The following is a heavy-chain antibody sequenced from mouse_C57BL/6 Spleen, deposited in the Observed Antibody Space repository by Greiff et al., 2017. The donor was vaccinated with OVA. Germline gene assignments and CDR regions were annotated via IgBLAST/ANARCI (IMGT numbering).Heavy chain of an antibody. CDR1: GYTFTDYY. D-gene: IGHD1-1*01. CDR3: ARAHGSSYDYAMDY. V-gene: IGHV1-19*01. Sequence: VQLQQSGPVLVKPGASVKMSCKASGYTFTDYYMNWVKQSHGKSLEWIGVINPYNGGTSSNQKFKGKATLTVDKSSSTAYMELNSLTSEDSAVYYCARAHGSSYDYAMDYWGQGTSVTVSS. J-gene: IGHJ4*01. CDR2: INPYNGGT.